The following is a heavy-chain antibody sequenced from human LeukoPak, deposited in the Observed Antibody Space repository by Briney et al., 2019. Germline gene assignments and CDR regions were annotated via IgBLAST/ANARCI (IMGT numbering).Heavy chain of an antibody. CDR2: IYPGDSDT. V-gene: IGHV5-51*01. CDR3: ARLDDFWSGYSNFDY. J-gene: IGHJ4*02. Sequence: PGESLKISCQGSGYSFTSYWIGWVRQLPGKGLEWMGIIYPGDSDTRYSPSFQGQVTISADKSISTSYLQWSSLKASDTAMYYCARLDDFWSGYSNFDYWGQGTLVTVSS. D-gene: IGHD3-3*01. CDR1: GYSFTSYW.